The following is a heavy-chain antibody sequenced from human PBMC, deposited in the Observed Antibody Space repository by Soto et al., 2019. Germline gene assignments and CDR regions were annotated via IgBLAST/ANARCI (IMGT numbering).Heavy chain of an antibody. J-gene: IGHJ3*02. D-gene: IGHD3-10*01. CDR1: GFSLSTSGMC. CDR2: IDWDDDK. V-gene: IGHV2-70*01. CDR3: ARIGGYYYGSGQTGDAFES. Sequence: SGPTLVNPTQTLTLTCTFSGFSLSTSGMCVSWIRQPPGKALEWLALIDWDDDKYYSTSLKTRLTISKDTSKNQVVLTMTNMDPVDTATYYCARIGGYYYGSGQTGDAFESWCQETMVAVSS.